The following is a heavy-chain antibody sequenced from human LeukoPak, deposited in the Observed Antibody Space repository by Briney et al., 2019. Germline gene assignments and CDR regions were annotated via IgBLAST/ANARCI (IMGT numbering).Heavy chain of an antibody. J-gene: IGHJ4*02. CDR2: ISTRGDTV. CDR1: GIRFSDYY. D-gene: IGHD3-10*01. Sequence: GGSLRLSCAASGIRFSDYYMSWIRQAPGKGLEWISYISTRGDTVVYADSVKGRITTSRDNARNSLYLEMNSLRAEDTAVYYCAIDGGYGSGTYPAYWDQGTLVTVSS. V-gene: IGHV3-11*01. CDR3: AIDGGYGSGTYPAY.